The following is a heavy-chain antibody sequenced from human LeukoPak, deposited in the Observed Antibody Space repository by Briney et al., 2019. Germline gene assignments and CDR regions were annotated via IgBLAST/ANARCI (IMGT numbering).Heavy chain of an antibody. D-gene: IGHD1-14*01. Sequence: ASVKVSCKTSGYTFSAFYMHWVRQAPGQGPEWMGWINPDSGGSEYGQKFQGRVTFTSDTSSTTIYMEVRSLKSDDTAVYYCARDMTGGIWARATSFDHWGQGTLVTVSS. J-gene: IGHJ4*02. V-gene: IGHV1-2*02. CDR2: INPDSGGS. CDR3: ARDMTGGIWARATSFDH. CDR1: GYTFSAFY.